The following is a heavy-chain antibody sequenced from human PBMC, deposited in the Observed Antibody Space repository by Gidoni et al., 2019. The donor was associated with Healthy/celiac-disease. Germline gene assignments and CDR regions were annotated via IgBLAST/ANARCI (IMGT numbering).Heavy chain of an antibody. D-gene: IGHD3-10*01. CDR2: ISSSSSYI. V-gene: IGHV3-21*01. J-gene: IGHJ5*02. CDR3: AREGLYYGSGNWFDP. CDR1: GFTFSSYS. Sequence: EVQLVESGGGLVKPGGSLRLSCAASGFTFSSYSMNWVRQAPGKGLEWVSSISSSSSYIYYADSVKGRFTISRDNAKNSLYLQMNSLRAEDTAVYYCAREGLYYGSGNWFDPWGQGTLVTVSS.